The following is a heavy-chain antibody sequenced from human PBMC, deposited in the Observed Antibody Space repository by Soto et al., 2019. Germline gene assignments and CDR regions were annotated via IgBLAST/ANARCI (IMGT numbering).Heavy chain of an antibody. CDR1: GFTFIRYS. CDR2: ISGSSSTI. CDR3: AKTSLRVYYYGMDV. V-gene: IGHV3-48*02. Sequence: GXALRLTYAASGFTFIRYSMDWVRQAPGKGLEWVSHISGSSSTIYYTDSVKGRFTVSRDNAKNSLYLQMNSLRDEDTAVYFCAKTSLRVYYYGMDVWGQGTTVTVSS. J-gene: IGHJ6*02.